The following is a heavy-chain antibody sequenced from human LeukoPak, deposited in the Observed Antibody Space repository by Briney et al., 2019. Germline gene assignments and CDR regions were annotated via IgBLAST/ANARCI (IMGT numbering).Heavy chain of an antibody. CDR2: IYYSGST. D-gene: IGHD5-18*01. Sequence: SETLSLTCTVSGGSISSYYWSWIRQPPGKGLEWIGYIYYSGSTNYNPSLKSRVTISVDTSKNQFSLKLSSVTAADTAVYYCARGRGYSYGLGGIWGQGTMVTVSS. CDR3: ARGRGYSYGLGGI. CDR1: GGSISSYY. V-gene: IGHV4-59*01. J-gene: IGHJ3*02.